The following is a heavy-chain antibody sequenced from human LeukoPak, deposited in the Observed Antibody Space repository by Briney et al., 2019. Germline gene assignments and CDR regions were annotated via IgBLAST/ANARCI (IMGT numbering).Heavy chain of an antibody. CDR3: AKSPRLRFLERPSYYYYGMDV. V-gene: IGHV3-23*01. J-gene: IGHJ6*02. CDR1: GFTFSSYA. CDR2: ISGSGGST. Sequence: GGSLRLSCAASGFTFSSYAMSWVRQAPGKGLEWVSAISGSGGSTYYADSVKGRFTISRDNFKNTLYLQMNSLRAEDTAVYYCAKSPRLRFLERPSYYYYGMDVRGQGTTVTVSS. D-gene: IGHD3-3*01.